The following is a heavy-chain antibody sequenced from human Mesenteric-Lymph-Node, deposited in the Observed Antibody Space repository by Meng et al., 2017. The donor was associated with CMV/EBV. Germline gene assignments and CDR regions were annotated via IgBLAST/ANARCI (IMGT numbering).Heavy chain of an antibody. V-gene: IGHV3-30*02. Sequence: GGSLRLSCAASGFTFSNTWMSWVRQAPGKGLEWVAFIRYDGSYQYYADSVKGRFTISRDGSRDTLYLLLNSLRAEDTAVYYCARDYHGSGRFYQPYYYGMDVWGQGTTVTVSS. CDR3: ARDYHGSGRFYQPYYYGMDV. CDR2: IRYDGSYQ. CDR1: GFTFSNTW. D-gene: IGHD3-10*01. J-gene: IGHJ6*02.